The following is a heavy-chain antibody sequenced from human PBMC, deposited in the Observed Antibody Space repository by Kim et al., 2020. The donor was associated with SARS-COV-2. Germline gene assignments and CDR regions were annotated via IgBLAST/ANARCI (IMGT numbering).Heavy chain of an antibody. CDR2: VSHSDRT. CDR1: GGSLSGFY. J-gene: IGHJ6*02. CDR3: ARGELIADYYYGRAV. D-gene: IGHD6-13*01. Sequence: SETLSLTCAVYGGSLSGFYWSWIRQPPGKGLEWVGEVSHSDRTNYNPSLKSRVAISLDTSKNQVPLNLSSVTAADTGVYYCARGELIADYYYGRAVWGQGTSVTVAS. V-gene: IGHV4-34*01.